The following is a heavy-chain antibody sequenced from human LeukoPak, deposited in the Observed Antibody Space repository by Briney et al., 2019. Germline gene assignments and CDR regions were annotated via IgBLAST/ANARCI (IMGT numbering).Heavy chain of an antibody. CDR3: ARGRVVGYYYYYMDV. CDR1: DGSISSYY. J-gene: IGHJ6*03. Sequence: PSETLSLTCTVSDGSISSYYWSWIRQPAGKGLEWIGRIYTSGSTNYNPSLKSRVTMSVDTSKNQFPLKLSSVAAADTAVYYCARGRVVGYYYYYMDVWGKGTTVTVSS. V-gene: IGHV4-4*07. D-gene: IGHD1-26*01. CDR2: IYTSGST.